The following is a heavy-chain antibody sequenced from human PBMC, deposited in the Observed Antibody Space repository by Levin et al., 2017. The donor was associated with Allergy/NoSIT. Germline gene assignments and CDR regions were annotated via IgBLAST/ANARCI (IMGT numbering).Heavy chain of an antibody. D-gene: IGHD4-17*01. Sequence: LSLTCAASGFTFSSYAMHWVRQAPDKGLEWVAVISYDGSNKYYADSVKGRFTISRDNSKNTLYLQMNSLRAEDTAVYYCARGDYEGDFDYWGQGTLVTVSS. J-gene: IGHJ4*02. CDR2: ISYDGSNK. CDR3: ARGDYEGDFDY. V-gene: IGHV3-30-3*01. CDR1: GFTFSSYA.